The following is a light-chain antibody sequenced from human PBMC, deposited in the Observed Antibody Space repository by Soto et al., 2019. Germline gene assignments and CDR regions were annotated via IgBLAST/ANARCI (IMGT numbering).Light chain of an antibody. CDR2: AAS. V-gene: IGKV1-39*01. CDR1: QSINSY. J-gene: IGKJ5*01. CDR3: QQSYSTLFT. Sequence: DIQMTQSPSSLSASVGDRVTITCRASQSINSYLNWYQQKQGKAPKLLSYAASSLQSGVPSRFSGSGSGTDFTLTISSLQPEDFATYYCQQSYSTLFTFGQGTRLEIK.